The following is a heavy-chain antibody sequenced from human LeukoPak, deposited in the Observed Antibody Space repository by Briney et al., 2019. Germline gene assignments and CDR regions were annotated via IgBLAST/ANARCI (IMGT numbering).Heavy chain of an antibody. D-gene: IGHD6-6*01. CDR2: INHSGST. CDR3: WRGVYPVLDSRSSGWVDP. J-gene: IGHJ5*02. Sequence: KASETLSLTCAVYGGYFSGYYWSWIRQPPGKGLEWIGEINHSGSTNYNPSLKSRVTISVDTSKNQFSLKLSSVTAADTAVYYCWRGVYPVLDSRSSGWVDPWGQGTLVTVSS. V-gene: IGHV4-34*01. CDR1: GGYFSGYY.